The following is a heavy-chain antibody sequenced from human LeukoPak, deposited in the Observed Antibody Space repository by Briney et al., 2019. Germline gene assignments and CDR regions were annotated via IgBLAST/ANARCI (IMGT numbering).Heavy chain of an antibody. D-gene: IGHD2-15*01. CDR2: IRYDGSNK. CDR3: ARPSGYCSGGSCYPFDS. V-gene: IGHV3-33*08. Sequence: GGSLRLSCAASGFTFSGYAMTWVRQPPGKGLEWVAFIRYDGSNKYYADSVKGRFTISRDNAKNSLYLQMNSLRAEDTAVYYCARPSGYCSGGSCYPFDSWGQGTLVTVSS. CDR1: GFTFSGYA. J-gene: IGHJ4*02.